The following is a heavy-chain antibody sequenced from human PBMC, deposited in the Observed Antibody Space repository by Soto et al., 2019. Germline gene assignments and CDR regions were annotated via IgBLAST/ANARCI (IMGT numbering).Heavy chain of an antibody. J-gene: IGHJ4*02. CDR1: GFTFSDYY. V-gene: IGHV3-74*01. CDR3: ARDFHGYGFDY. CDR2: IESDGSTT. D-gene: IGHD5-18*01. Sequence: GGSLRLSCAASGFTFSDYYMSWIRQAPGKGLVWVSRIESDGSTTTYADSVKGRFTISRDNAKNTLFLQMNSLTAEDTAVYYCARDFHGYGFDYWGQGALVTVSS.